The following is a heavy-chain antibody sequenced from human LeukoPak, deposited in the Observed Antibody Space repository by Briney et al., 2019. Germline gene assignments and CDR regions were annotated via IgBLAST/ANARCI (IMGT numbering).Heavy chain of an antibody. V-gene: IGHV4-61*02. CDR3: ARGYCSSTSCYPDY. Sequence: SETLSLTCTVSGGSISSGSYYWSWIRQPAGKGLEWIGRIYTSGSTNYNPSLKSRVTISVDTSKNQFSLKLSSVTAADTAVYYCARGYCSSTSCYPDYWGQGTLVTVSS. CDR1: GGSISSGSYY. J-gene: IGHJ4*02. D-gene: IGHD2-2*01. CDR2: IYTSGST.